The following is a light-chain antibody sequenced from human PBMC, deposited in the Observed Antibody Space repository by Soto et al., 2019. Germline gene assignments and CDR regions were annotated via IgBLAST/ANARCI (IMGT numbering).Light chain of an antibody. J-gene: IGKJ2*01. CDR3: QQYYSTPFYT. Sequence: ETVMTQSPATLSVSPGERVTLSCRASQSVRTNLVWYQQSPGQPPRLLIYGASDRVAGVPDRFSGSGSGTDFTLTISGLQSEDCAVYYCQQYYSTPFYTFGQGTKLEIK. CDR2: GAS. CDR1: QSVRTN. V-gene: IGKV3-15*01.